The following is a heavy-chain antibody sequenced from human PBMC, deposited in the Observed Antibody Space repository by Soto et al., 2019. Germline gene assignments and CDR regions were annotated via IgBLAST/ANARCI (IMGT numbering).Heavy chain of an antibody. CDR3: ARSRGYCSGGSCYFDF. CDR2: ISAYSGDT. Sequence: ASVKVSCKASGYTFTSYGISWVRQAPGQGLEWMGWISAYSGDTNYAQKLQDRVTMIRDTSTTTAYMELRSLRSDDTAVYYCARSRGYCSGGSCYFDFWGQGTLVTVSS. CDR1: GYTFTSYG. D-gene: IGHD2-15*01. J-gene: IGHJ4*02. V-gene: IGHV1-18*01.